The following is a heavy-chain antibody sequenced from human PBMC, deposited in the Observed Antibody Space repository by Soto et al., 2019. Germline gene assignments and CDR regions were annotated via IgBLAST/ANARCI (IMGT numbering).Heavy chain of an antibody. CDR2: IIPIFGTA. CDR3: ARDGSPSTGGDYVWFDP. D-gene: IGHD4-17*01. J-gene: IGHJ5*02. V-gene: IGHV1-69*01. Sequence: QVQLVQSGAEEKKPGSSVKVSCKASGGTFSSYAISWVRQAPGQGLEWMGGIIPIFGTANYAQKFQGRVTITADESTSTAYTELSSLRSEDTAVYYCARDGSPSTGGDYVWFDPWCQGTLFTVSS. CDR1: GGTFSSYA.